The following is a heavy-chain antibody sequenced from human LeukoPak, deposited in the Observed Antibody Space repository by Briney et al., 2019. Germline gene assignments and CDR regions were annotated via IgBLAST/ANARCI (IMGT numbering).Heavy chain of an antibody. CDR2: MNPNSGNT. D-gene: IGHD6-13*01. Sequence: EASVKVSCKASGYTFTSYDINWVRQATGQGLEWMGWMNPNSGNTGYAQKFQGRVTMTRNTSISTAYMELSSLRSEDTAVYYCARATRRTGYSSSSAMYYFDYWGQGTLDTVSS. CDR3: ARATRRTGYSSSSAMYYFDY. CDR1: GYTFTSYD. J-gene: IGHJ4*02. V-gene: IGHV1-8*01.